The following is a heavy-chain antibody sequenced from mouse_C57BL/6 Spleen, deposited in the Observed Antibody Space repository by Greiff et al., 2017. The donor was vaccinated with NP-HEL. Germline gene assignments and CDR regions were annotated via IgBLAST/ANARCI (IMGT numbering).Heavy chain of an antibody. V-gene: IGHV1-53*01. CDR1: GYTFTSYW. CDR2: INPSNGGT. D-gene: IGHD2-1*01. J-gene: IGHJ4*01. CDR3: ASPFFYRYAMDY. Sequence: QVQLQQPGTELVKPGASVKLSCKASGYTFTSYWMHWVKQRPGQGLEWIGNINPSNGGTKNNEKLKSKATLTVEKSSSTAYMQLSSLTSEDSAVYYCASPFFYRYAMDYWGQGTSVTVSS.